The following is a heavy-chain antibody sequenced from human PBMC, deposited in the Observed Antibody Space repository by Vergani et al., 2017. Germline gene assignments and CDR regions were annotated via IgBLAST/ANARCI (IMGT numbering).Heavy chain of an antibody. V-gene: IGHV4-34*01. CDR3: AYSGSYSYYYMDV. CDR2: FNHSGST. CDR1: GGSFSGYY. J-gene: IGHJ6*03. D-gene: IGHD3-10*01. Sequence: QVQLQQWGAGLLKPSETLSLTCAVYGGSFSGYYWSWIRQPPGKGLEWIGEFNHSGSTNYNPTLRSRVTISVDTSKNQCSLKLSSVTAADTAVYYCAYSGSYSYYYMDVWGKGTTVTVSS.